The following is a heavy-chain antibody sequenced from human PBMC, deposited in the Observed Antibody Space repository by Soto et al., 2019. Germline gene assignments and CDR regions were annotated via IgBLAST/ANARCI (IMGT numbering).Heavy chain of an antibody. J-gene: IGHJ6*02. Sequence: SVKVSCKASGGTFSSYAISWVRQAPGQGLEWMGGIIPIFGTANYAQKFQGRVTITADESTSTAYMELSSLRSEDTAVYYCARFIVVVPAAPLSYYYYYGMDVWGQGTTVTVSS. D-gene: IGHD2-2*01. V-gene: IGHV1-69*13. CDR2: IIPIFGTA. CDR3: ARFIVVVPAAPLSYYYYYGMDV. CDR1: GGTFSSYA.